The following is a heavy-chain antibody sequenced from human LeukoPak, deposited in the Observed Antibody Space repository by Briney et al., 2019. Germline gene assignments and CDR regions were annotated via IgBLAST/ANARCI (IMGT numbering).Heavy chain of an antibody. Sequence: GGSLRLSCAASGFTFSSYAMSWVRQAPGKGLEWVSATSGSGGSTYYADSVKGRFTISRDNSKNTLYLQMNSLRAEDTAVYYCAKESSPGMITFGGVIGYWGQGTLVTVSS. CDR2: TSGSGGST. CDR3: AKESSPGMITFGGVIGY. D-gene: IGHD3-16*01. V-gene: IGHV3-23*01. J-gene: IGHJ4*02. CDR1: GFTFSSYA.